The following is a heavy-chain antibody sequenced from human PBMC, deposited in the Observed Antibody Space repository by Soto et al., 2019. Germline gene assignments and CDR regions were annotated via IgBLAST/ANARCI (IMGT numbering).Heavy chain of an antibody. CDR2: INPNGGGT. D-gene: IGHD5-18*01. V-gene: IGHV1-46*01. CDR1: GYTFTYYH. J-gene: IGHJ4*02. Sequence: ASVKVSCKASGYTFTYYHVHWVRQAPGQGLEWMGMINPNGGGTSYAQKFQGRVTMTRDTSTSTVYMEVSSLGSEDTALYYCARVPYSCVLLFYLDYWGQGPLVPVSS. CDR3: ARVPYSCVLLFYLDY.